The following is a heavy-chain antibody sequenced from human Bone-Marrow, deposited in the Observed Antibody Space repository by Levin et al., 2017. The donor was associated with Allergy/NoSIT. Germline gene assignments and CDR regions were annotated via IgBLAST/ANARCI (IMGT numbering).Heavy chain of an antibody. CDR2: IYWHGDI. D-gene: IGHD5-12*01. J-gene: IGHJ5*02. CDR3: AHRLGSGYDQATCWFDP. V-gene: IGHV2-5*01. CDR1: GFSLTTDGVG. Sequence: ESGPTLVKPTQTLTLTCTFSGFSLTTDGVGVGWVRQPPGKALEWLALIYWHGDIRYSPSLSSRLTITKDTSKNQVVLTMTDMDPVDTATYYCAHRLGSGYDQATCWFDPWGQGILVTVSS.